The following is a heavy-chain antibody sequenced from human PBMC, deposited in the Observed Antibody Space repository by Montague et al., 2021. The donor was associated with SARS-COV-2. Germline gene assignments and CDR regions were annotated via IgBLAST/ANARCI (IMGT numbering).Heavy chain of an antibody. J-gene: IGHJ3*01. CDR2: SNDRGSS. Sequence: TLSLTCAVYGGSFTDFYWTWIRQPPGKGLEWIGDSNDRGSSNYNPPLKNQATIQVDKSKKQISLNLTSVTAADTDTYYCARGQVTIFAVLIMLPAAGAIDVWGQGTTVTVSS. CDR1: GGSFTDFY. CDR3: ARGQVTIFAVLIMLPAAGAIDV. D-gene: IGHD3-3*01. V-gene: IGHV4-34*01.